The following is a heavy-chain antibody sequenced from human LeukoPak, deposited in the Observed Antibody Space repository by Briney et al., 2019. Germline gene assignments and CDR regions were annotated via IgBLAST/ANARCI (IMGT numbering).Heavy chain of an antibody. CDR2: ISSSGSTI. D-gene: IGHD3-10*01. V-gene: IGHV3-48*03. Sequence: GGSLRLSCAASGFTFSGYEMNWVRQAPGKGLEWVSCISSSGSTIYYADSVKGRFTISRDNAKNSLYLQMNSLRAEDTAVYYCARPNYYGSGIGGDAFDIWGQGTMVTVSS. CDR1: GFTFSGYE. CDR3: ARPNYYGSGIGGDAFDI. J-gene: IGHJ3*02.